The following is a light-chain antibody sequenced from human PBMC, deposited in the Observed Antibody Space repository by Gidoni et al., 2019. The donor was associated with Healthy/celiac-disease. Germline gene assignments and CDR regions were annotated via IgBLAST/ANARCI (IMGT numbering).Light chain of an antibody. Sequence: QSVLTQPPSASGTPGQTVTISCSGSSSNIGSNTVNWYQQLPRTAPKLLIYSNNQRPSGVPDRFSGSKSGTSASLAISGLQSEDEADYYCAAWDDSLNGRVFGGGTKLTVL. CDR3: AAWDDSLNGRV. V-gene: IGLV1-44*01. CDR1: SSNIGSNT. CDR2: SNN. J-gene: IGLJ2*01.